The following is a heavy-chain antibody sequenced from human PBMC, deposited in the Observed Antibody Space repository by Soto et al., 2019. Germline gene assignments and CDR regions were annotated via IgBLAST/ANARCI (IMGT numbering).Heavy chain of an antibody. J-gene: IGHJ4*02. Sequence: SETLSLTCAVSGGSISSGGYSWSWIRQPPGKGLEWIGYIYHSGSTYYNPSLKSRVTISVDRSKNQFSLKLSSVTAADTAVYYCARGADSGWYGYWGQGTLVTVS. D-gene: IGHD6-19*01. CDR1: GGSISSGGYS. CDR2: IYHSGST. CDR3: ARGADSGWYGY. V-gene: IGHV4-30-2*01.